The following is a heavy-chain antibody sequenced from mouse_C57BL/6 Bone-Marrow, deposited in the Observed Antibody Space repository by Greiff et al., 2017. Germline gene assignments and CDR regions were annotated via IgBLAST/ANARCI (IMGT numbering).Heavy chain of an antibody. D-gene: IGHD1-2*01. CDR1: GYTFTSYW. J-gene: IGHJ2*01. V-gene: IGHV1-50*01. Sequence: VQLQQPGAELVKPGASVKLSCKASGYTFTSYWMQWVKQRPGPGLEWIGEIDPSDSYTNYNQKFKGKATLTVDTSSSTAYMQLSSLTSEDSAVYYCAREEITTADYWGQGTTLTVSS. CDR2: IDPSDSYT. CDR3: AREEITTADY.